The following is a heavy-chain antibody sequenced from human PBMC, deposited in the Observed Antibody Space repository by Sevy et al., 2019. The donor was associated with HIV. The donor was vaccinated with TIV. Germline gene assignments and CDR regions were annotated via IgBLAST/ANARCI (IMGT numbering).Heavy chain of an antibody. CDR2: ISWNSGSI. V-gene: IGHV3-9*01. CDR1: GFTFDDYA. J-gene: IGHJ3*02. D-gene: IGHD3-22*01. Sequence: GGSLRLSCAASGFTFDDYAMHWVRQAPGKGLEWVSGISWNSGSIGYADSVKGRFTISRDNAKNSLYLQMNSLRAEDTALYYCAKGGYYYDSSGYLGEAFDIWGQGTMVTISS. CDR3: AKGGYYYDSSGYLGEAFDI.